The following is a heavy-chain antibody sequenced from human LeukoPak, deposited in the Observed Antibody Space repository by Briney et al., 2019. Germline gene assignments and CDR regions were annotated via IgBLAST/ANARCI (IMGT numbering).Heavy chain of an antibody. D-gene: IGHD6-13*01. CDR3: ARASRYSSSWLGGTPLFSGYYYYMDV. CDR1: GFTFSSYA. V-gene: IGHV3-30*02. Sequence: GGSLRLSCAASGFTFSSYAMSWVRQAPGKGLEWVAFIRYDGSNKYYADSVKGRFTISRDNSKNTLYLQMNSLRSEDTAVYYCARASRYSSSWLGGTPLFSGYYYYMDVWGKGTTVTVSS. J-gene: IGHJ6*03. CDR2: IRYDGSNK.